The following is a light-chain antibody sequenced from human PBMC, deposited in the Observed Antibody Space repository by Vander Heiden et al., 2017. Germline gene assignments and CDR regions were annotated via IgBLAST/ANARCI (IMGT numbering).Light chain of an antibody. J-gene: IGLJ3*02. V-gene: IGLV1-51*02. CDR3: DTWDNSLNGWV. CDR2: DNN. CDR1: TSNIGSNS. Sequence: QSVLTQPPSVSAAPGQKVTIPCSGSTSNIGSNSVSWYQQLPGTAPKLLIYDNNKRPSGIPDRFSDSKSGTSASLSITGLQTGEEADYYCDTWDNSLNGWVFGGKTKLTVL.